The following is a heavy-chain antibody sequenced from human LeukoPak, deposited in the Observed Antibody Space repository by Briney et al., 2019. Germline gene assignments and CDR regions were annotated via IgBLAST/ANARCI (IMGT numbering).Heavy chain of an antibody. J-gene: IGHJ5*02. CDR2: ISYDGSNK. CDR3: ARDYYDFWSGARFDP. V-gene: IGHV3-30-3*01. Sequence: GGSLRLSCAASGFTFSSYAMHWVRQAPGKGLEWVAVISYDGSNKYYAEFVKGRFTISRDNSKNTLYLQMNSLRAEDTAVYYCARDYYDFWSGARFDPWGQGTLVTVSS. D-gene: IGHD3-3*01. CDR1: GFTFSSYA.